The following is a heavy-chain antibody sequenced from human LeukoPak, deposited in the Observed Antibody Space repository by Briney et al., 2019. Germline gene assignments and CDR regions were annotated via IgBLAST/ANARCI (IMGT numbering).Heavy chain of an antibody. V-gene: IGHV3-7*01. CDR1: GFTFSRYG. Sequence: GSLRLSCAASGFTFSRYGMHWVRQAPGKGLEWVANIKKEGSEKYYADSEKGRFTISRDNAKNSLYLQMNSLRAEDTAVYYCARDRKGIAAAGGFDYWGQGTLVTVSS. D-gene: IGHD6-13*01. CDR2: IKKEGSEK. CDR3: ARDRKGIAAAGGFDY. J-gene: IGHJ4*02.